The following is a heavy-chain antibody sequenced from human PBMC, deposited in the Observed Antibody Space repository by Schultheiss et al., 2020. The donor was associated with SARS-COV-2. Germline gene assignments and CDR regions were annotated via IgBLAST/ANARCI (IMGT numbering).Heavy chain of an antibody. V-gene: IGHV4-59*01. CDR2: IYYSGST. CDR3: ARIRRVIGDRYYFDY. J-gene: IGHJ4*02. Sequence: SETLSLTCAVYGGSFSGYYWSWIRQPPGKGLEWIGYIYYSGSTNYNPSLKSRVTMSVDTSKNQFSLKLSSVTAADTAVYYCARIRRVIGDRYYFDYWGQGTLVTVSS. D-gene: IGHD3-22*01. CDR1: GGSFSGYY.